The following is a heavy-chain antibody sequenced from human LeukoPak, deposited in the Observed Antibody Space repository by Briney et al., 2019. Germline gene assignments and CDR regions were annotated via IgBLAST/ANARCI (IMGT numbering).Heavy chain of an antibody. CDR1: GGSFSGYY. J-gene: IGHJ5*02. CDR3: AREVAGGNWFDP. CDR2: INHSGST. V-gene: IGHV4-34*01. D-gene: IGHD3-16*01. Sequence: PSETLSLTCAVYGGSFSGYYWTWIRQPPGQGLEWIGEINHSGSTNYNPSLKSRVAISVDTSKNQFSLKLSSVTAADTAVYYCAREVAGGNWFDPWGQGTLVTVSS.